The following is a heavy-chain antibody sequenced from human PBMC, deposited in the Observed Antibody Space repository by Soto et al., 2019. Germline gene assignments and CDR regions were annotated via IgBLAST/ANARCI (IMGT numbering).Heavy chain of an antibody. CDR2: IRSKANSYAT. V-gene: IGHV3-73*01. CDR3: TRLHSYGYLGGNYYYGMDV. J-gene: IGHJ6*02. Sequence: PGGSLRLSCAASGFTFSGSAMHWVRQASGKGLEWVGRIRSKANSYATAYAASVKGRFTISRDDSKNKAYLQMNSLKTEDAAVYYCTRLHSYGYLGGNYYYGMDVWGQGTTVTVSS. D-gene: IGHD5-18*01. CDR1: GFTFSGSA.